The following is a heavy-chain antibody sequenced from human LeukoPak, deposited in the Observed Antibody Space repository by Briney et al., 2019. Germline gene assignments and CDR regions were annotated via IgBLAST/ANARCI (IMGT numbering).Heavy chain of an antibody. CDR1: GFTFSSYA. J-gene: IGHJ4*02. CDR3: TSSSYYYDSSGYYYGVY. V-gene: IGHV3-15*01. D-gene: IGHD3-22*01. Sequence: GGSLRLSCAASGFTFSSYAMSWVRQAPGKGLEWVGRIKSKTDGGTTDYAAPVKGRFTISRDDSKNTLYLQMNSLKTEDTAVYYCTSSSYYYDSSGYYYGVYWGQGTLVTVSS. CDR2: IKSKTDGGTT.